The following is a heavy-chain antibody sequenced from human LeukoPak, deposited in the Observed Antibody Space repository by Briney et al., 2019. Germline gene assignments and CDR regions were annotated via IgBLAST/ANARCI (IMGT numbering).Heavy chain of an antibody. Sequence: QPGGSLRLSCAASGFSFNTFWMHWVRQAPGEGLVWVSRINPDGSATTYADSVRGRFTISRDNAKNTVYLQMTSLRVEDTAVYYCVRGLIALTGIDFWGQGTLVTVSS. CDR3: VRGLIALTGIDF. CDR1: GFSFNTFW. CDR2: INPDGSAT. J-gene: IGHJ4*02. V-gene: IGHV3-74*01. D-gene: IGHD3-16*02.